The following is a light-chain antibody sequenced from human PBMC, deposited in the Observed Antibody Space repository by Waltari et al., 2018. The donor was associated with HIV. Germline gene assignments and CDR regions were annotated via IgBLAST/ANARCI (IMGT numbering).Light chain of an antibody. Sequence: SYELTPPSSVSVSPAQTARITCSGDVLAKKYARWFQQKPGQAPVLVIYKDSKRPSGIPERFSGSSAGTTVTLTISGAQVEEEADYYCYSAAGNNLVFGGGTKLTVL. J-gene: IGLJ3*02. CDR1: VLAKKY. CDR2: KDS. V-gene: IGLV3-27*01. CDR3: YSAAGNNLV.